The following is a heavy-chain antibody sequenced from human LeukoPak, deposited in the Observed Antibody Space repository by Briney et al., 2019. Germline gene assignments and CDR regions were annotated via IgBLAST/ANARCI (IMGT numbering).Heavy chain of an antibody. J-gene: IGHJ3*02. D-gene: IGHD6-13*01. CDR1: GFTFSDYY. Sequence: GGSLRLSCAASGFTFSDYYMSWIRQAPGKGLEWVSYISSSGSTIYYADSVKGRFTISRDNAKNSLYLQMNSLRAEDTAVYYCARDSDSSSWYQQPHDAFDIWGQGTMVTVSS. CDR2: ISSSGSTI. V-gene: IGHV3-11*04. CDR3: ARDSDSSSWYQQPHDAFDI.